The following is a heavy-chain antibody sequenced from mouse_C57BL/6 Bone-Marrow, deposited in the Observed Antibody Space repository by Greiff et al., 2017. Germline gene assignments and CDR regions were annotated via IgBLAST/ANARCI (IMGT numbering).Heavy chain of an antibody. CDR3: TRSGPITTVLAPMDY. J-gene: IGHJ4*01. CDR1: GYTFTSYW. CDR2: IYPGNSDA. Sequence: VQLQQSGTVLARPGASVKMSCKTSGYTFTSYWMHWVKQRPGQGLEWIGAIYPGNSDASYNQKFKGKAKLTAVTSASTAYMELSSLTNEDSAVYYCTRSGPITTVLAPMDYWGEGTSVTVSS. V-gene: IGHV1-5*01. D-gene: IGHD1-1*01.